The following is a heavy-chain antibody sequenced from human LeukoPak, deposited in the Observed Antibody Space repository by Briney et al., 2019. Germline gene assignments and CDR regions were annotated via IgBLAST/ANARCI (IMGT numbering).Heavy chain of an antibody. CDR2: IYTSGST. CDR1: GGSISSYY. J-gene: IGHJ4*02. V-gene: IGHV4-4*07. CDR3: ARIVGATGHYYFDY. D-gene: IGHD1-26*01. Sequence: SETLSLTCTVSGGSISSYYWSWIRQPAGKGLEWIGRIYTSGSTNYNPSLKTRVTMSVDTSKNQFSLKLSSVTAADTAVYYCARIVGATGHYYFDYWGQGTLVTVSS.